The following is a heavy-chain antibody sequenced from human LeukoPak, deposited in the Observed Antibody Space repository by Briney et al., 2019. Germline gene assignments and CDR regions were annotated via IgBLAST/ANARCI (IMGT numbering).Heavy chain of an antibody. V-gene: IGHV4-34*01. J-gene: IGHJ3*02. CDR2: INHSGST. CDR1: GGSFSGYY. Sequence: SETLSLTCTVYGGSFSGYYWSWIRQPPGEGLEWIGEINHSGSTNYNPSLKSRVTISVDTSKNQFSLKLSSVTAADTAVYYCARGDHDAFAIWGQCTMVTVSS. CDR3: ARGDHDAFAI.